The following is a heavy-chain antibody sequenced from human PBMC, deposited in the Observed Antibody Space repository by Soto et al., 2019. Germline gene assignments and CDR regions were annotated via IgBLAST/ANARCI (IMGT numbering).Heavy chain of an antibody. Sequence: ASVKVSCKASGYTFTSYWRHWVRQAPGQGLEWMGIINPSGGSTSYAQKFQGRVTMTRDTSTSTVYMELSSLRSEDTAVYYCARELDKYSSSWYDYFDYWGQGTLVTVSS. CDR2: INPSGGST. CDR1: GYTFTSYW. D-gene: IGHD6-13*01. CDR3: ARELDKYSSSWYDYFDY. J-gene: IGHJ4*02. V-gene: IGHV1-46*01.